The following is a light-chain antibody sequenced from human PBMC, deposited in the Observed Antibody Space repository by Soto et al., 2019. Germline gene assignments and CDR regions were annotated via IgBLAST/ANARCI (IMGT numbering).Light chain of an antibody. V-gene: IGKV1-27*01. CDR1: QGISSY. J-gene: IGKJ3*01. CDR2: AAS. Sequence: DIQMTQSPSSLSASVGDRVTITCRASQGISSYLGWYQQKPGKVPKLLLYAASSLEPGVPPRFSGSGSGTDFTLTISSLQSEDVATYYCQKYNSAPFTFGPGTKVDIK. CDR3: QKYNSAPFT.